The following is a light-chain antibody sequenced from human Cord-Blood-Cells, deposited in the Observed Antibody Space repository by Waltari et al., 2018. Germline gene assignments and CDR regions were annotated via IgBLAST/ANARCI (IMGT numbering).Light chain of an antibody. CDR3: QQLNSYPFT. Sequence: DIQLTQSPSFLSASVGDRVTITCRASQGISSYLALYQQKPGKAPKLLIYAASTLQSGVPSRVSCSGAGTEFTLTISSLQPEDFATYYCQQLNSYPFTFGPGTKVDIK. J-gene: IGKJ3*01. CDR1: QGISSY. CDR2: AAS. V-gene: IGKV1-9*01.